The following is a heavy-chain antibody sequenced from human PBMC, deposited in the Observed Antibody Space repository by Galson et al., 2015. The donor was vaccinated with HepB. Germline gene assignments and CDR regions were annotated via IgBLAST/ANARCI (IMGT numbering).Heavy chain of an antibody. CDR1: GFTFSSYG. J-gene: IGHJ3*02. Sequence: SLRLSCAASGFTFSSYGMHWVRQAPGKGLEWVGVIWYDGSNKYYADSVKGRFTISRDNSKNTLYLQMNSLRAEDTAVYYCARGIVGAHGGDAFDIWGQGTMVTVSS. V-gene: IGHV3-33*01. CDR2: IWYDGSNK. CDR3: ARGIVGAHGGDAFDI. D-gene: IGHD1-26*01.